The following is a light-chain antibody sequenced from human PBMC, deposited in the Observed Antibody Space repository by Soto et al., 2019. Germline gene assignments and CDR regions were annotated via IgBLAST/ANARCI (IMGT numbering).Light chain of an antibody. CDR3: AAWDDSLNGHV. Sequence: QSVLTQPPSASGTPGQRVTISCSGSRSNIGSNPAHWYQQLPGTAPKLLIYSDNQRPSGVPDRFSGSQSGTSASLAISGLQSGDEAAYYCAAWDDSLNGHVFGGGTKVTVL. CDR2: SDN. V-gene: IGLV1-44*01. CDR1: RSNIGSNP. J-gene: IGLJ6*01.